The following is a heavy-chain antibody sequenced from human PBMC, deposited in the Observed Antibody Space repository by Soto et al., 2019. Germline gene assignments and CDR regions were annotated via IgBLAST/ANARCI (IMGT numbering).Heavy chain of an antibody. V-gene: IGHV3-48*01. J-gene: IGHJ5*02. CDR2: ISGSSSTI. CDR1: GFTFSSYA. D-gene: IGHD6-13*01. Sequence: GGSLRLSCAASGFTFSSYAMSWVRQAPGKGLEWVSAISGSSSTIYYADSVKGRFTISRDNAKNSLYLQMNSLRAEDTAVYYCARDLAGYSSSWYQSRFDPWGQGTLVTVSS. CDR3: ARDLAGYSSSWYQSRFDP.